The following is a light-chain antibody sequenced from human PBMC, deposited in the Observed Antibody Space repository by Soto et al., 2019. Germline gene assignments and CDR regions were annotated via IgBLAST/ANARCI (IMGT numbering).Light chain of an antibody. CDR3: QQYNNWPRT. V-gene: IGKV3-15*01. CDR2: GAS. Sequence: EIVMTQSPATLSVSPGERATLSCRASQSVGSNLAWYQQKPGQAPRLLIYGASTRATGIPARFSGSGSETEFTLTISSLQSEDFAVYYCQQYNNWPRTFGQGTKVDI. CDR1: QSVGSN. J-gene: IGKJ1*01.